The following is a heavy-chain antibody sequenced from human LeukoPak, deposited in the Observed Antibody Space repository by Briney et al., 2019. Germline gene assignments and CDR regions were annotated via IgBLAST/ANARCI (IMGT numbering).Heavy chain of an antibody. CDR2: IRYDGSNK. J-gene: IGHJ5*02. D-gene: IGHD6-19*01. CDR1: GFIFTNYG. V-gene: IGHV3-30*02. CDR3: ARDWGYSSGPGES. Sequence: PGGSLRLSCAASGFIFTNYGMHWVRQAPGRGLEWLAFIRYDGSNKHSTDSVKGRFTISRDNSKNTLYLQVSSLGAEDTAVYFCARDWGYSSGPGESWGQGTLVTVSS.